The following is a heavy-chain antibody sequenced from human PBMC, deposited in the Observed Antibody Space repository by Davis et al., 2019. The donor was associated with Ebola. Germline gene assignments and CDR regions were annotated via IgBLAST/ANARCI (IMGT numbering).Heavy chain of an antibody. CDR2: ISSSGSTI. CDR1: GFTFSSYE. J-gene: IGHJ2*01. CDR3: AREVPTYYYDSSGYYIWYFDL. Sequence: GGSLRLSCAASGFTFSSYEMNWVRQAPGKGLEWVSYISSSGSTIYYADSVKGRFTISRDNAKNSLYLQMNSLRAEDTAVYYCAREVPTYYYDSSGYYIWYFDLWGRGTLVTDSS. V-gene: IGHV3-48*03. D-gene: IGHD3-22*01.